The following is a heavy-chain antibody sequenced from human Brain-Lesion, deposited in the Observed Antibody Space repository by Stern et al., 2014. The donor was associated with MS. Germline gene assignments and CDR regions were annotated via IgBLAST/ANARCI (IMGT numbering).Heavy chain of an antibody. V-gene: IGHV1-2*04. D-gene: IGHD3-22*01. CDR2: INPKSGGT. Sequence: VQLVESGAEVKKPGASVTVSCKASGYTFTGYYMHWVRQAPGPGLEWMGWINPKSGGTNYAQKFQGWVTMTRDTSINTAYMELSRLRSDDTAVYYCATYYYDSTGYNDFWGQGTLVTVSS. CDR1: GYTFTGYY. J-gene: IGHJ4*02. CDR3: ATYYYDSTGYNDF.